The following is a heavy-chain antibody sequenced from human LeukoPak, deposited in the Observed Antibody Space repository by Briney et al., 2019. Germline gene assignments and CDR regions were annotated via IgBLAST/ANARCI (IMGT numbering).Heavy chain of an antibody. Sequence: GASVKVSCKASGYTFTSYGISWVRQAPGQGLEWMGWISAYNGNTNYAQKLQGRVTMTTDTSTSTAYMELRSLRSDDTAVYYCTRDPGPDSLITFDIWGQGTMVTVSS. CDR2: ISAYNGNT. D-gene: IGHD3-22*01. V-gene: IGHV1-18*01. CDR3: TRDPGPDSLITFDI. CDR1: GYTFTSYG. J-gene: IGHJ3*02.